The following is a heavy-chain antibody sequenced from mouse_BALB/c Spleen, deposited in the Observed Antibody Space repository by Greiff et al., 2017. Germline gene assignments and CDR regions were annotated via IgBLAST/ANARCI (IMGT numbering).Heavy chain of an antibody. CDR1: GYTFTDYN. D-gene: IGHD1-1*01. J-gene: IGHJ1*01. CDR3: ASPFYYYGSSYWYFDV. V-gene: IGHV1S29*02. Sequence: VQLQQSGPELVKPGASVKISCKASGYTFTDYNMHWVKQSHGKSLEWIGYIYPYNGGTGYNQKFKSKATLTVDNSSSTAYMELRSLTSEDSAVYYCASPFYYYGSSYWYFDVWGAGTTVTVSS. CDR2: IYPYNGGT.